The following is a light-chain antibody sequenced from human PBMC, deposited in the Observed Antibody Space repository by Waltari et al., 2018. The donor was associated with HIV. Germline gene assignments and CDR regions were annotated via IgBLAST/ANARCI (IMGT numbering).Light chain of an antibody. CDR3: QVWDSSSDHVL. CDR2: YDS. CDR1: NIERKS. V-gene: IGLV3-21*04. Sequence: SSVLTQPPSVSVAPGKTAMITCGGNNIERKSVHWYQQKAGQAPVLLLYYDSDRPSGIPERFSGSNSGNTATLTISRVGDGDEADYYCQVWDSSSDHVLFGGGTKLTVL. J-gene: IGLJ2*01.